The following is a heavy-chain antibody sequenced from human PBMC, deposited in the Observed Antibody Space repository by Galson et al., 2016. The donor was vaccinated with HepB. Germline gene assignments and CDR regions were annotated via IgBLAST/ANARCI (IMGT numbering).Heavy chain of an antibody. D-gene: IGHD1-14*01. V-gene: IGHV3-11*03. CDR1: GFTFNCY. CDR2: ISTTSSYA. CDR3: ARNPPIPGNGAYFDY. Sequence: SLRLSCAASGFTFNCYMSWVRQAPGTGLEWISYISTTSSYALYADSVKGRFTISRDNARNSLYLQMNSLRADDTAVYDCARNPPIPGNGAYFDYWGRGALVTVSS. J-gene: IGHJ4*02.